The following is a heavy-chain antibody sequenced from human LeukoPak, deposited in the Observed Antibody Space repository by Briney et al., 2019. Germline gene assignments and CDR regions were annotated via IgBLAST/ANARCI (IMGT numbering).Heavy chain of an antibody. CDR3: AKDGRASGFDYVWSRRRPYFFDY. D-gene: IGHD5-12*01. Sequence: GGTLRLSCAASGFSVSSNYVSWVRQAPGKGLEWVSVLYSGGTTYYADSVKGRFTISRDDSKNTLYLQMNSLRAEDTAVYYCAKDGRASGFDYVWSRRRPYFFDYWGQGTLVTVSS. V-gene: IGHV3-53*01. CDR1: GFSVSSNY. CDR2: LYSGGTT. J-gene: IGHJ4*02.